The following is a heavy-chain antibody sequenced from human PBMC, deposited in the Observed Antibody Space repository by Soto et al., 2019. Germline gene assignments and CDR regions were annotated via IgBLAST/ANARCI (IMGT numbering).Heavy chain of an antibody. J-gene: IGHJ4*02. V-gene: IGHV3-23*01. CDR2: ISDSGTNT. CDR3: SKDGIRKDDY. CDR1: GFSISNYA. Sequence: EVQLSESGGGFIQSGGSLRLSCAASGFSISNYAMSWVRQAPGRGLEWISSISDSGTNTFYADSVRGRFVISRDKSKNTVYLQMNNLRVADTDLYYCSKDGIRKDDYWGQGTLVTVSS.